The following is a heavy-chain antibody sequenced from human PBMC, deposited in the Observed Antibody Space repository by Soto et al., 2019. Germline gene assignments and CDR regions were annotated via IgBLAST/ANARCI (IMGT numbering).Heavy chain of an antibody. J-gene: IGHJ4*02. Sequence: GGSMRLSCAASGFTFSSYSRSWVRQAPGKGLEWVSAISGSGGSTYYADSVKGRFTISRDNSKNTLYLQMNSLRAEDTAVYYCAKRRTTVDPNYFDYWGQGTLVTVSS. CDR2: ISGSGGST. V-gene: IGHV3-23*01. CDR1: GFTFSSYS. CDR3: AKRRTTVDPNYFDY. D-gene: IGHD4-17*01.